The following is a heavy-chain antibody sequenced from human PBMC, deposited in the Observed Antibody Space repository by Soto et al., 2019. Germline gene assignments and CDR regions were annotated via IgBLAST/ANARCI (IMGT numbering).Heavy chain of an antibody. CDR3: ARVGAAAGPYYFDY. D-gene: IGHD6-13*01. CDR1: GYTFTSYA. CDR2: INAGNGNT. Sequence: ASVKVSCKASGYTFTSYAMHWVRQAPGQRLEWMGWINAGNGNTKYSQKFQGRVTITRDTSASTAYMELSSLRSEDTAVYYCARVGAAAGPYYFDYWGQGXLVTVYS. V-gene: IGHV1-3*01. J-gene: IGHJ4*02.